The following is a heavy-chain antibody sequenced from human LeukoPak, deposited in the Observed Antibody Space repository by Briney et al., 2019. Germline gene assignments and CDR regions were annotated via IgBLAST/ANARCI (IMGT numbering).Heavy chain of an antibody. Sequence: PSETLSLTCTVSGGSISSYYWSWIRQPPGKGLEWIGYIYYSGSTNYNPSLKSRVTISADTSKNQFSLKLSSVTAADTAVYYCAKYRYSGSYTPHWYFDLWGRGTLVTVSS. V-gene: IGHV4-59*01. J-gene: IGHJ2*01. CDR1: GGSISSYY. D-gene: IGHD1-26*01. CDR3: AKYRYSGSYTPHWYFDL. CDR2: IYYSGST.